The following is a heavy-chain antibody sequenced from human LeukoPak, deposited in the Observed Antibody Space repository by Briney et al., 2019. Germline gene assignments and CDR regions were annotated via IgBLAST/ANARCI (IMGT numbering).Heavy chain of an antibody. J-gene: IGHJ3*02. V-gene: IGHV4-59*08. CDR1: GGSLSGYY. Sequence: SETLSLTCTLSGGSLSGYYWSWLRQPPGTGLEWVGYIYYAGNTVYNPSLRSRVTISVDTAKNQFSLRLTSVTAADTATYYCMRHPTIAVVARRFDIWGQGTMVTAPS. CDR3: MRHPTIAVVARRFDI. D-gene: IGHD6-19*01. CDR2: IYYAGNT.